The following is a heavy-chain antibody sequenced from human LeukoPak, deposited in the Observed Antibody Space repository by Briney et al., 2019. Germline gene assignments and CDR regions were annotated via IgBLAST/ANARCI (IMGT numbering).Heavy chain of an antibody. J-gene: IGHJ4*02. CDR2: ISYDGSNK. Sequence: TGGSLRLSCAASGFTFSSYAMHWVRQAPGKGLEWVAVISYDGSNKYYADSVKGRFTISRDNSKNTLYLQMNSLRAEDTAVYYCARDSRSGSYSGHFDYWGQGTLVTVSS. V-gene: IGHV3-30*04. CDR1: GFTFSSYA. CDR3: ARDSRSGSYSGHFDY. D-gene: IGHD1-26*01.